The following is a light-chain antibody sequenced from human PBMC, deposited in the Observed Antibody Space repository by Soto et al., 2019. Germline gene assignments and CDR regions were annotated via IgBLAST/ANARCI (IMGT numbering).Light chain of an antibody. CDR2: GAS. J-gene: IGKJ4*01. Sequence: EIVMTQSPATLSVPPGERTTLSCRASQSVSSNLAWYQQKPGQAPRLLIYGASTRATGIPARFSGSGSGTRFTLTISSLQSEYFAVYYCQQYYTWPLTFGGGTRVDIK. CDR1: QSVSSN. CDR3: QQYYTWPLT. V-gene: IGKV3-15*01.